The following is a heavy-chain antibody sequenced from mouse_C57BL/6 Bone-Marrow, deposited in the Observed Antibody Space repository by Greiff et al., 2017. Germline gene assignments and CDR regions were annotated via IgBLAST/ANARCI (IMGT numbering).Heavy chain of an antibody. Sequence: EVMLVESGAELVRPGSSVKMSCKTSGYTFTSYGINWVKQRPGPGLEWIGYIYIGNGYTEYNEKFKGKATLTSDTSSSTAYMQLSSLTSEDSAIYFCARSIYYCGKDYFDYWGQGTTLTVSS. J-gene: IGHJ2*01. CDR1: GYTFTSYG. CDR3: ARSIYYCGKDYFDY. V-gene: IGHV1-58*01. CDR2: IYIGNGYT. D-gene: IGHD1-1*01.